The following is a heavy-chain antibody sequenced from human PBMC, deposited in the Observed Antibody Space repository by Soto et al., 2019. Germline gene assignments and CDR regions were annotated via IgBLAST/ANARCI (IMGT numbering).Heavy chain of an antibody. CDR2: ISSSGSTI. D-gene: IGHD3-22*01. CDR1: GFTFSSYE. V-gene: IGHV3-48*03. Sequence: EVQLVESGGGLVQPGGSLRLSCAASGFTFSSYEMNWVRQAPGKGLEWVSYISSSGSTIYYADSVKGRFTISRDNAKNSLYLQMNSLRAEDTAVYYCAPSHRGYYDSSGYFNYWGQGTLVTVSS. CDR3: APSHRGYYDSSGYFNY. J-gene: IGHJ4*02.